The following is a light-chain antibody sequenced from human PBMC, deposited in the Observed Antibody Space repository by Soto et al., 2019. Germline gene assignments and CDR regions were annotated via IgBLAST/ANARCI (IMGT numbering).Light chain of an antibody. CDR2: DAS. Sequence: DIQGTQPPPSLSASVGDRVTITCRASQDITHYLNWYQQKPGRAPKLLIADASDLQRGVPSRFSGRGSGTDFTFTISSVQPEDVATYYCHHYDNLPPYSFGQGTKLEIK. CDR1: QDITHY. J-gene: IGKJ2*01. CDR3: HHYDNLPPYS. V-gene: IGKV1-33*01.